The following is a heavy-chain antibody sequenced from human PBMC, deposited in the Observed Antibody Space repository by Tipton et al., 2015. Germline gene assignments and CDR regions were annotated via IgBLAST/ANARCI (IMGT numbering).Heavy chain of an antibody. CDR2: SFYTGIT. D-gene: IGHD6-13*01. CDR3: ARHRDKAAFDY. V-gene: IGHV4-39*01. CDR1: GDSISGGTEY. Sequence: TLSLTCTVSGDSISGGTEYWGWIRQAPGKTLEWIASSFYTGITFYNPSLQSRVTISVDTSKNQFSLKLTSVTTADTAVYYCARHRDKAAFDYWRQRTLVTVSS. J-gene: IGHJ4*02.